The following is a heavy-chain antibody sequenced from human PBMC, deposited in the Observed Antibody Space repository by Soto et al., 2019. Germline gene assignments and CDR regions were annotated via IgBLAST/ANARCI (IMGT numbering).Heavy chain of an antibody. CDR3: ASDLGRPLAYCGGDCYPDAFHI. CDR2: IIPIFGTA. J-gene: IGHJ3*02. Sequence: AVKVSWEASGGTFSSYASSWVRQAPGQGLEWMGGIIPIFGTANYAQKFQGRVTITADESTSTAYMELSSLRSEDTAVYYCASDLGRPLAYCGGDCYPDAFHIWG. V-gene: IGHV1-69*13. D-gene: IGHD2-21*02. CDR1: GGTFSSYA.